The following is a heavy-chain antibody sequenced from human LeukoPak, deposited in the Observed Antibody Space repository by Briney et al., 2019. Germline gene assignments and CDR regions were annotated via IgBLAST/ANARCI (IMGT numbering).Heavy chain of an antibody. V-gene: IGHV1-69*05. J-gene: IGHJ4*02. CDR2: IIPIFGTA. Sequence: ASVKVSCKASGGTFSSYAISWVRQAPGQGLEWMGRIIPIFGTANYAQKFQGRVTITTDESTSTAYMELSSLRSDDTAVYYCAREGYRAVDYWGQGTLVTVSS. CDR3: AREGYRAVDY. CDR1: GGTFSSYA. D-gene: IGHD2-2*01.